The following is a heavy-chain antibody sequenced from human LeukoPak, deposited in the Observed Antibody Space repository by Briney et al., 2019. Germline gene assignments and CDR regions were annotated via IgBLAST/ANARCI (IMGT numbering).Heavy chain of an antibody. D-gene: IGHD1-26*01. CDR3: AREHSGSPGAFDI. V-gene: IGHV1-18*01. J-gene: IGHJ3*02. CDR2: ISAYNGNT. CDR1: GYTFTSYG. Sequence: ASVKLSCNASGYTFTSYGISWVRQPPGQGLEWMGWISAYNGNTNYGQKLQGRVTMTTDTSTSTAYMELRSLRSDDTAVYYCAREHSGSPGAFDIWGQGTMVTVSS.